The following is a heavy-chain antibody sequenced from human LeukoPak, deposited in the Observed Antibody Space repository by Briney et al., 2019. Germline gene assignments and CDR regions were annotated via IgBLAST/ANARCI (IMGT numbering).Heavy chain of an antibody. J-gene: IGHJ2*01. CDR3: ARAPLDCSGGSCYYWYFDL. V-gene: IGHV4-30-4*08. Sequence: TSETLSLTCTVSGGYISSGDYYWSWIGPPQGQGLEWIGYIYCSGSTYYNPSLKSRVTISVDTSKNQFSLKLSSVTAADTAIYYCARAPLDCSGGSCYYWYFDLWGRGTLVTVSS. CDR1: GGYISSGDYY. D-gene: IGHD2-15*01. CDR2: IYCSGST.